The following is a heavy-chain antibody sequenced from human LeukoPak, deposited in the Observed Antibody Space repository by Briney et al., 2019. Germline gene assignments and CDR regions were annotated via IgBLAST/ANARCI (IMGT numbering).Heavy chain of an antibody. J-gene: IGHJ4*02. Sequence: PGRSLRLSCAASGFTFDDYAMHWVRHAPGKGLEWVSGISWNSGSIGYADSVKGRFTISRDNAKNSLYLQTNSLRAEDTAVYYCARGSRVGDTTIFDYWGQGTLVTVSS. D-gene: IGHD1-26*01. CDR1: GFTFDDYA. CDR2: ISWNSGSI. V-gene: IGHV3-9*01. CDR3: ARGSRVGDTTIFDY.